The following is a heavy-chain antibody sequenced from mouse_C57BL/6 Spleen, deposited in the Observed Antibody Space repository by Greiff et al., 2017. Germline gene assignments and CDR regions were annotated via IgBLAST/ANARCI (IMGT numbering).Heavy chain of an antibody. V-gene: IGHV1-26*01. CDR3: AKDLPGFAY. J-gene: IGHJ3*01. CDR2: INPNNGGT. D-gene: IGHD2-1*01. Sequence: VQLQQSGPELVKPGASVKISCKASGYTFTDYYMNWVKQSHGKSLEWIGDINPNNGGTSYNQKFKGKATLTVDKSSSTAYLELRSLTSEDSAVYYCAKDLPGFAYWGQGTLVTVSA. CDR1: GYTFTDYY.